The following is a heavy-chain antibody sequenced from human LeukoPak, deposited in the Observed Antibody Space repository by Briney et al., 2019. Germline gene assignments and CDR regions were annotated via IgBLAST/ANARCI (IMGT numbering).Heavy chain of an antibody. CDR1: GFTFSTYA. CDR2: ISYDGSNK. V-gene: IGHV3-30*04. CDR3: ARGPGMDV. J-gene: IGHJ6*02. Sequence: GGSLRLSCAASGFTFSTYAMHWVRQAPGKGLEWVAVISYDGSNKYYADSVKGRLTISRDNSKNTLYLQKNSLRAEDTAVYYCARGPGMDVWGQGTTVTVSS.